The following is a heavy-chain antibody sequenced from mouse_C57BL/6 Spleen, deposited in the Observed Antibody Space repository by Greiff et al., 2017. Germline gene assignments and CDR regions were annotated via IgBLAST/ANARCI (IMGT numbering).Heavy chain of an antibody. CDR2: ISSGSSTI. Sequence: EVKLMESGGGLVKPGGSLKLSCAASGFTFSDYGMHWVHQAPEKGLEWVAYISSGSSTIYYADTVKGRFTISRDNAKNTLFLQMTSLRSEDTAMYYCADLLFDYWGQGTTLTVSS. J-gene: IGHJ2*01. CDR3: ADLLFDY. CDR1: GFTFSDYG. V-gene: IGHV5-17*01. D-gene: IGHD2-1*01.